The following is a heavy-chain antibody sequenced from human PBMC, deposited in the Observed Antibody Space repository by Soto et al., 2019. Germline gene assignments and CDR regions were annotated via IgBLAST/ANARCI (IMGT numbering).Heavy chain of an antibody. CDR1: GFGFSSFG. Sequence: PGGSLRLSCAASGFGFSSFGMHWVRQAPGKGLQWVAVISYDGSNTYYAESVKGRFTISRDKSKSTLYLQMNSLRVEDTAVYYCAKPLYTSITGSPPGEAWGHGTLVTVSS. J-gene: IGHJ5*01. V-gene: IGHV3-30*12. CDR3: AKPLYTSITGSPPGEA. D-gene: IGHD1-20*01. CDR2: ISYDGSNT.